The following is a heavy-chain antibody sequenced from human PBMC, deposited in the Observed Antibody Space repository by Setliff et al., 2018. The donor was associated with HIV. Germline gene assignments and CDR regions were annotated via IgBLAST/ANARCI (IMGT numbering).Heavy chain of an antibody. V-gene: IGHV1-2*06. Sequence: ASVKVSCKASGYTFTGYYVHWVRQAPGQGLEWVGRINPNSGDTNYAQKFQGRVTMTRDTSISTAYMELSRLRSDDTAVYYCARRGRQQSDAFDIWGQETMVTVSS. CDR1: GYTFTGYY. D-gene: IGHD6-13*01. J-gene: IGHJ3*02. CDR2: INPNSGDT. CDR3: ARRGRQQSDAFDI.